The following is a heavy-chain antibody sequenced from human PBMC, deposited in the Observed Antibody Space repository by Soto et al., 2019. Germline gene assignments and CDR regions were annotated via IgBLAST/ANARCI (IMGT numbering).Heavy chain of an antibody. CDR1: GFTFSSYA. CDR2: ISYDGSNK. J-gene: IGHJ6*02. D-gene: IGHD4-4*01. Sequence: PGGSLRLSCAASGFTFSSYAMHWVRQAPGKGLEWVAVISYDGSNKYYADSVKGRFTISRDNSKNTLYLQMNSLRAEDTAVYYCAREGPLYTVTTLGYYYYYGMDVWGQGTTVTVSS. CDR3: AREGPLYTVTTLGYYYYYGMDV. V-gene: IGHV3-30-3*01.